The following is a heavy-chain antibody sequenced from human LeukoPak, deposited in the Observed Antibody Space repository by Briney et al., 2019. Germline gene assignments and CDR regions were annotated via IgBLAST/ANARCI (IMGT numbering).Heavy chain of an antibody. D-gene: IGHD3-22*01. CDR3: ANPRYDSRGYYYVD. Sequence: ASVKGSCMASGYTFTDYTLRWLRLAPGQRLDWMGWINGGSGNTKYSPEFQGRVTITRDTSASTAYMELSSLRSEDTAVYYCANPRYDSRGYYYVDLGQGTLVTVSS. CDR1: GYTFTDYT. J-gene: IGHJ4*02. V-gene: IGHV1-3*01. CDR2: INGGSGNT.